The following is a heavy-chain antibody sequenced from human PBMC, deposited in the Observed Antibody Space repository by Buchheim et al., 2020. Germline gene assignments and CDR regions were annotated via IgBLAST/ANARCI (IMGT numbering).Heavy chain of an antibody. CDR1: GYSFTSYW. CDR3: ARRAPLAAAGTYYYYYGMDV. J-gene: IGHJ6*02. D-gene: IGHD6-13*01. V-gene: IGHV5-10-1*03. CDR2: IDPSDSYT. Sequence: EVQLVQSGAEVKKPGESLRISCKGSGYSFTSYWISWVRQMPGKGLEWMGRIDPSDSYTNYSPSFQGHVTISADTSISTAYPQWSSLKASDTAMYYCARRAPLAAAGTYYYYYGMDVWGQGTT.